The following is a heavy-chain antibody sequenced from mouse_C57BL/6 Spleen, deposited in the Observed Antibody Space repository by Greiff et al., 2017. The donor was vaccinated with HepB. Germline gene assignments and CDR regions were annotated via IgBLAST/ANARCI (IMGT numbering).Heavy chain of an antibody. CDR3: TRSDTWFAY. V-gene: IGHV1-15*01. J-gene: IGHJ3*01. Sequence: VKLVESGAELVRPGASVTLSCKASGYTFTDYEMHWVKQTPVHGLEWIGAIDPETGGTAYNQKFKGKAILTADKSSSTAYMELRSLTSEDSAVYYCTRSDTWFAYRGQGTLVTFS. CDR2: IDPETGGT. CDR1: GYTFTDYE.